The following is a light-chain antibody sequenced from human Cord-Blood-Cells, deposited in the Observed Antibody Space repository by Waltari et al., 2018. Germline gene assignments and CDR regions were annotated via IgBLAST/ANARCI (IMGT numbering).Light chain of an antibody. CDR2: DVS. CDR3: SSYTSSSTVV. CDR1: SSDVGGYNY. Sequence: QSALPQPASVSGSPGQSITISCTGTSSDVGGYNYLSWYQQHPGKAPKPMIYDVSNRPSGVSNRFSGYKSGNTASLTISGLQAEDEADYYCSSYTSSSTVVFGGGTKLTVL. J-gene: IGLJ2*01. V-gene: IGLV2-14*01.